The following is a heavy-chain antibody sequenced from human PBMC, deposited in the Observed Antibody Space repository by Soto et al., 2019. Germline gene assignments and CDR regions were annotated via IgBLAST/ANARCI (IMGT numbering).Heavy chain of an antibody. Sequence: ASVKVSCKASGYTFTGYYMHWVRQAPGQGLEWMGWINPNSGGTNYAQKFQGRVTMARDTSISTAYMELSRLRSDDTAVYYCARVGNIAVAAFDIWGQGTMVTVSS. CDR2: INPNSGGT. CDR1: GYTFTGYY. D-gene: IGHD6-19*01. J-gene: IGHJ3*02. V-gene: IGHV1-2*02. CDR3: ARVGNIAVAAFDI.